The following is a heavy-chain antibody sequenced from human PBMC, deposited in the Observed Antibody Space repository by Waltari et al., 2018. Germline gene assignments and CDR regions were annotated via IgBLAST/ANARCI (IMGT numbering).Heavy chain of an antibody. CDR3: AIQSLSSGNYE. D-gene: IGHD1-26*01. Sequence: EVQLLESGGGLVQPGGSLRLSCAASAFTFWSYAMSWVRQAPGKGLEWVSNIRASADNTYYADSVKGRFTTSRDNSKNTLYLQMNSLRAEDTAVYFCAIQSLSSGNYEWGQGTLVTVSS. CDR1: AFTFWSYA. V-gene: IGHV3-23*01. J-gene: IGHJ4*02. CDR2: IRASADNT.